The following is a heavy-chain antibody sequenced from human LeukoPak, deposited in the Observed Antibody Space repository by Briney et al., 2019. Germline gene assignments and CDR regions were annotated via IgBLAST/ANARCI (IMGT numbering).Heavy chain of an antibody. CDR3: ARDLSMAGVGYSHIDH. J-gene: IGHJ4*02. D-gene: IGHD5-24*01. CDR2: ISYDGSNK. Sequence: GGSLRLSCAASGFTFSSYAMHWVRQAPGKGLEWVAVISYDGSNKYYADSVKGRFTISRDNSKNTLYLQMNSLRAEDTAVYYCARDLSMAGVGYSHIDHWGQGTLVTVSS. CDR1: GFTFSSYA. V-gene: IGHV3-30-3*01.